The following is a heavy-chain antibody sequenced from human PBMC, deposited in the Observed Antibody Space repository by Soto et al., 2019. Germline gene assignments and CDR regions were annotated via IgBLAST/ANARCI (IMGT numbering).Heavy chain of an antibody. V-gene: IGHV4-59*01. J-gene: IGHJ6*02. D-gene: IGHD1-26*01. CDR3: ARLGGDLYYGMDV. Sequence: QVQLQESGPGLVKPSETLSLTCTVSGGSISSYYWSWIRQPPGKGLEWIGYIYYSGSTNYNPSLESRVTISVDTSKKQFSLKLSSVTAADTAVYYCARLGGDLYYGMDVWGQGTTVTVSS. CDR1: GGSISSYY. CDR2: IYYSGST.